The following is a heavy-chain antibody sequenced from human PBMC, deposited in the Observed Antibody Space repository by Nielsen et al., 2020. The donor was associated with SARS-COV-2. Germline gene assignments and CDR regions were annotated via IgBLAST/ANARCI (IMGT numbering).Heavy chain of an antibody. Sequence: SETLSLTCAVYGGSFSGYYWSWIRQPPGKGLEWIGYIYYSGSTNYNPSLKSRVTISVDTSKNQFSLKLSSVTAADTAVYYCARISGYSYAHFDYWGQGTLVTVSS. CDR1: GGSFSGYY. CDR2: IYYSGST. J-gene: IGHJ4*02. CDR3: ARISGYSYAHFDY. D-gene: IGHD5-18*01. V-gene: IGHV4-59*01.